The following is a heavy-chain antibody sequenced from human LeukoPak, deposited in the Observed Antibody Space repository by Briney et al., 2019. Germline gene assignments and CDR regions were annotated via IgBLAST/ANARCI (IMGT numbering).Heavy chain of an antibody. CDR3: ATDSGYRRHDY. D-gene: IGHD5-12*01. V-gene: IGHV4-59*01. CDR2: FYYSGST. CDR1: GGSISSYY. J-gene: IGHJ4*02. Sequence: SETLSLTCTVSGGSISSYYWSWIRQPPGKGLEWIGYFYYSGSTNYNPSLKSRVTISVDRSKNQFSLNLTSVTAADTAVYYCATDSGYRRHDYWGQGTLVTVSS.